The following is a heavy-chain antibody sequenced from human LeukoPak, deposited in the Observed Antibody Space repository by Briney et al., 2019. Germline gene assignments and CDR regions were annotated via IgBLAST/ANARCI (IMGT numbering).Heavy chain of an antibody. CDR3: ASSGYDLYYYYYMDV. V-gene: IGHV3-48*03. CDR2: ISSSGSNI. CDR1: GFTFSSYE. Sequence: GGSLRLSCAASGFTFSSYEMNWVRQAPGKGLEWVSYISSSGSNIYYADSVKGRFIISRDNAENSLYLQMNSLRAEDTAVYYCASSGYDLYYYYYMDVWGKGTTVTISS. D-gene: IGHD5-12*01. J-gene: IGHJ6*03.